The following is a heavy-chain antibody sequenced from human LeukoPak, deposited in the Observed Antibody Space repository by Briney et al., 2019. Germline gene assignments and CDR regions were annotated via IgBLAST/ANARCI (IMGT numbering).Heavy chain of an antibody. CDR1: GFTFSSYA. CDR2: ISGSGGST. D-gene: IGHD2/OR15-2a*01. V-gene: IGHV3-23*01. Sequence: PGGSLRLSXAASGFTFSSYAMSWVRQPPGKGLEWVSAISGSGGSTYYADSVKGRFTISRDNSKNTLYLQMNSLRAEDTAVYYCAKAVAHVRIYAFDIWGQGTMVTVSS. J-gene: IGHJ3*02. CDR3: AKAVAHVRIYAFDI.